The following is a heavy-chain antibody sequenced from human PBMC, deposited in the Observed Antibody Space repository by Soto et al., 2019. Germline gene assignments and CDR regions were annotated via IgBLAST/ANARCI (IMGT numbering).Heavy chain of an antibody. J-gene: IGHJ4*02. Sequence: LTRAPCGGSVQNSDCLGFRQTPGKGLEWVGHVHYSGSTNYSPSLNSRATISLDTSKSQLSLKLRSVTAADTAMYFCARGVDYYATSGYSSFGSWGQGIPVTVYS. CDR1: GGSVQNSD. D-gene: IGHD3-16*01. CDR2: VHYSGST. CDR3: ARGVDYYATSGYSSFGS. V-gene: IGHV4-59*02.